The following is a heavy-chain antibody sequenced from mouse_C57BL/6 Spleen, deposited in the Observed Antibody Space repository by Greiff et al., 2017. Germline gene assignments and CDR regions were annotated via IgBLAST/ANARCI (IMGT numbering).Heavy chain of an antibody. Sequence: VQLVESGPGLVQPSQSLSITCTVSGFSLTSYGVHWVRQSPGKGLEWLGVIWRGGSTDYNAAFMSRLSITKDNSKSQVFFKMNSLQADDTAIYYCAKRTSSYDYAMDYWGQGTSVTVSS. CDR3: AKRTSSYDYAMDY. J-gene: IGHJ4*01. D-gene: IGHD1-1*01. V-gene: IGHV2-5*01. CDR2: IWRGGST. CDR1: GFSLTSYG.